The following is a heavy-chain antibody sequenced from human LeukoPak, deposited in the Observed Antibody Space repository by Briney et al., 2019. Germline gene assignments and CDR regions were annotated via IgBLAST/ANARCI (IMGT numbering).Heavy chain of an antibody. CDR1: GGSVSSRSYY. V-gene: IGHV4-61*01. D-gene: IGHD5-12*01. CDR2: IYYSGNT. CDR3: ARNPFCSGYDDYYFDY. J-gene: IGHJ4*02. Sequence: PSETLSLTCTVSGGSVSSRSYYWSWIRQPPGKGLEWIGYIYYSGNTNYNPSLKSRVTISLDTSKNQFSLKLNSVTAADTAVYYCARNPFCSGYDDYYFDYWGQGTLVTVSS.